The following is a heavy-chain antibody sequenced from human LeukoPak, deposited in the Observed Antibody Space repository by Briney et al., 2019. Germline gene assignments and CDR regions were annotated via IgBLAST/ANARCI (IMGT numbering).Heavy chain of an antibody. D-gene: IGHD3-22*01. V-gene: IGHV4-59*01. CDR3: ARQYYYDSSGSRYYFDY. CDR1: GGSISSYY. J-gene: IGHJ4*02. Sequence: SETLSLTCTVSGGSISSYYWSWIRQPPGKGLEWIGYIYYSGSTNYNPSLKGRVTISVDTSKNQFSLKLSSVTAADTAVYYCARQYYYDSSGSRYYFDYWGQGTLVTVSS. CDR2: IYYSGST.